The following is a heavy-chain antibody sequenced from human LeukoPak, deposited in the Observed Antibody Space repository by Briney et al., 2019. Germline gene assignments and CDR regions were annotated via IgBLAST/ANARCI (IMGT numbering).Heavy chain of an antibody. CDR1: GFTFSNYA. CDR3: SKWGDYDVVTGYYDSDY. D-gene: IGHD3-9*01. CDR2: VTGSDTST. J-gene: IGHJ4*02. Sequence: GGSLRLSCAASGFTFSNYAMSWVRQAPGKGLEWVSDVTGSDTSTYYTDSVKGRYTISRDNSKNTLYLQMNSLSAEDTAIDYCSKWGDYDVVTGYYDSDYWGQGTLVTVSS. V-gene: IGHV3-23*01.